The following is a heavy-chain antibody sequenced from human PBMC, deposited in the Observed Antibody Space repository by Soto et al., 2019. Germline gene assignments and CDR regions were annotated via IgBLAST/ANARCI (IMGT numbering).Heavy chain of an antibody. CDR3: ARVWVWSVDH. CDR1: GGSIRSYY. J-gene: IGHJ4*02. Sequence: QVQLQESGPGLVKPSETLSLTCTVSGGSIRSYYWSWIRQPPGEGLEWIGYIYYSGSTNYNPSLKSRVTISVDTSKNQFSLKLSSVTAADTAVYYCARVWVWSVDHWGQGTLVTVSS. CDR2: IYYSGST. D-gene: IGHD3-16*01. V-gene: IGHV4-59*08.